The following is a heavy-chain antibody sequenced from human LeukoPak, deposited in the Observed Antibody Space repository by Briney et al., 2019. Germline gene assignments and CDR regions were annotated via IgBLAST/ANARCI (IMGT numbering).Heavy chain of an antibody. Sequence: SETLPLTCTVSGDSISTYSWIWIRQPPGKGLEWVGCIYNSGSTNYNPSLKSRVTLSVDTSKNQFSLKLSSVTAADTAVYYCARLGLYSGYEYYFDFWGQGTLVTVSS. CDR1: GDSISTYS. CDR3: ARLGLYSGYEYYFDF. D-gene: IGHD5-12*01. CDR2: IYNSGST. J-gene: IGHJ4*02. V-gene: IGHV4-59*01.